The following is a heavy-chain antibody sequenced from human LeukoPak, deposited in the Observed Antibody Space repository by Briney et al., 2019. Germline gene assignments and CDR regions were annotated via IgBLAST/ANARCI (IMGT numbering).Heavy chain of an antibody. J-gene: IGHJ4*02. D-gene: IGHD6-19*01. CDR1: GYSISSGYY. CDR3: ARDQLLAVAGFFAY. V-gene: IGHV4-38-2*02. CDR2: IYHSWST. Sequence: SETRSLTCAVSGYSISSGYYWGWIRQPPGKGLEWIGSIYHSWSTYYNPSLKSRVTISVYTSTTPFSLKLSSVTAADTAVYYCARDQLLAVAGFFAYWGQGTLVTVSS.